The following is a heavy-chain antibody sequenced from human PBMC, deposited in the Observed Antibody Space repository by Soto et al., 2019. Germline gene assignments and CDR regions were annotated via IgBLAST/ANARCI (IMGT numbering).Heavy chain of an antibody. CDR3: VRSGTAVVAEWAY. Sequence: PGGSLRLSCAASGFTFSSDSMNWVRRVTGKGLVWISYITITGSTIYYVVSVKDRVIVSRDDAKNSLYWQMNSLRAEDTALYYCVRSGTAVVAEWAYWGQGTQVTVCS. CDR2: ITITGSTI. J-gene: IGHJ4*02. V-gene: IGHV3-48*01. D-gene: IGHD3-22*01. CDR1: GFTFSSDS.